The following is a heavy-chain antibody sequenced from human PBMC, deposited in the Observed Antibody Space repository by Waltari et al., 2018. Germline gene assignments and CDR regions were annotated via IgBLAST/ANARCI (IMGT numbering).Heavy chain of an antibody. J-gene: IGHJ5*02. D-gene: IGHD2-15*01. V-gene: IGHV4-39*07. Sequence: QLQLQESGPGLVKPSKTLSLTCTVSGGSISSNSYYWGWIRQPPGKGLEWIGSIFYSGSTYYNPSLKSRVTISVDTSKNQFSLKLNSVTAADTAMYYCAGIVGSTLGWFDPWGRGTLVTVSS. CDR3: AGIVGSTLGWFDP. CDR1: GGSISSNSYY. CDR2: IFYSGST.